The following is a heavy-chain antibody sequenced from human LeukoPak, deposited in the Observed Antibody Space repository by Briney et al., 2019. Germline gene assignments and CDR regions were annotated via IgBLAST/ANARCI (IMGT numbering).Heavy chain of an antibody. CDR3: ARGDIAAAGNGERFDP. D-gene: IGHD6-13*01. CDR1: GGSISSGGYY. V-gene: IGHV4-34*01. Sequence: SETPSLTCAVSGGSISSGGYYWSWIRQPPGKGLEWIGEINHSGSTNYNPSLKSRVTISVDTSKNQFSLKLSSVTAADTAVYYCARGDIAAAGNGERFDPWGQGTLVTVSS. J-gene: IGHJ5*02. CDR2: INHSGST.